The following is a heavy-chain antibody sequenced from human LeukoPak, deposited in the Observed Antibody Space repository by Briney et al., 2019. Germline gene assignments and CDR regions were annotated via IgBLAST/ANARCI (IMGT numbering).Heavy chain of an antibody. CDR3: ARHFVRRGANSYFDY. CDR2: IYYSGST. V-gene: IGHV4-39*01. Sequence: PSETLSLTCTVSGGSISSSSYYWGWIRQPPGKGLEWIGSIYYSGSTYYNPSLKSRVTISVDTSKNQLSLKLSSVTAADTAVYYCARHFVRRGANSYFDYWGQGTLVTVSS. CDR1: GGSISSSSYY. D-gene: IGHD2/OR15-2a*01. J-gene: IGHJ4*02.